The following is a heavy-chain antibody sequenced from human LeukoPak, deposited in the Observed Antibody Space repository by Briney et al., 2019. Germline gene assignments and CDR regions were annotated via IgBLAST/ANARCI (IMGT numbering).Heavy chain of an antibody. J-gene: IGHJ5*02. D-gene: IGHD2-2*01. CDR1: GFTFSSYW. V-gene: IGHV3-7*01. Sequence: PGGSLRLSCAASGFTFSSYWMSWVRQAPGKGLEWVANIKQDGSEKYCVDSVKGRFTIARDNAKNSLYLQMNSLRAEDTAVYYCARDTAYQLPTRFDPWGQGTLVTVSS. CDR2: IKQDGSEK. CDR3: ARDTAYQLPTRFDP.